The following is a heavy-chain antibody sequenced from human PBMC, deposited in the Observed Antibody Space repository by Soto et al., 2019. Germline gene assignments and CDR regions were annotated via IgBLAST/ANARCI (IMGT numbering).Heavy chain of an antibody. J-gene: IGHJ4*02. Sequence: ASVTVSCKASGGTFSSYTISWVRQAPGQGLEWMGRIIPILGIANYAQKFQGRVTITADKSTSTAYMELSSLRSEDTAVYYCARLGPGGYDYLYYFAYWGQGTLVTVSS. V-gene: IGHV1-69*02. CDR2: IIPILGIA. D-gene: IGHD5-12*01. CDR3: ARLGPGGYDYLYYFAY. CDR1: GGTFSSYT.